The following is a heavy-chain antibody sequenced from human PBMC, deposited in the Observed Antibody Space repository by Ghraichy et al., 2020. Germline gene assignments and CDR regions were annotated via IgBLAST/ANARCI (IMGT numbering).Heavy chain of an antibody. V-gene: IGHV1-8*01. Sequence: ASVKVSCKASGYTFTSYDINWVRQATGQGLEWMGWMNPNSGNTGYAQKYQGRVTMTRNTSISTAYMELSSLRSEDTAVYYCARTFRGDFWSGYYIGGFEYYYYGMDVWGQGTTVTVSS. J-gene: IGHJ6*02. CDR1: GYTFTSYD. CDR3: ARTFRGDFWSGYYIGGFEYYYYGMDV. D-gene: IGHD3-3*01. CDR2: MNPNSGNT.